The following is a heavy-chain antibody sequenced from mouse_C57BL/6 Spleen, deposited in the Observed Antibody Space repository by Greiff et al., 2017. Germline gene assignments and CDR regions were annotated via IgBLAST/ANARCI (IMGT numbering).Heavy chain of an antibody. Sequence: EVKLLESVAELVRPGASVKLSCTASGFNITNSYMHWVKQRPEKGLEWIGSIDPANGNTKSAPKFQGKATITADTSSNPAYLQLSSLTAEDTAIYYCARRGDYGSSHLDYWGQGTTLTVSS. D-gene: IGHD1-1*01. CDR1: GFNITNSY. CDR2: IDPANGNT. J-gene: IGHJ2*01. CDR3: ARRGDYGSSHLDY. V-gene: IGHV14-3*01.